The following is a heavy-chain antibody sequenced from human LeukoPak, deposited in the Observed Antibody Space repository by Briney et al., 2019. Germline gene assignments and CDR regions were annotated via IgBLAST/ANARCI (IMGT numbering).Heavy chain of an antibody. V-gene: IGHV4-59*01. CDR3: ARGMAAAGTIFDY. CDR1: GGSISSYY. Sequence: SETLSLTCTVSGGSISSYYWRWIRQPPGKGLEWIGYIYYIGSANYNPSLKSRVTISVDTSKNQFSLKLSSVTAADTAVYYCARGMAAAGTIFDYWGQGTLVTVSS. D-gene: IGHD6-13*01. CDR2: IYYIGSA. J-gene: IGHJ4*02.